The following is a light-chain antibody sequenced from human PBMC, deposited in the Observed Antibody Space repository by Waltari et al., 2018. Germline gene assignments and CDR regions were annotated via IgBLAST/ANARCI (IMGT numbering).Light chain of an antibody. CDR1: QGIKKS. CDR3: QQYYSTPPLT. CDR2: AAS. V-gene: IGKV1-NL1*01. J-gene: IGKJ4*01. Sequence: DIQMTKSPYSLSASVGDRVTITCRASQGIKKSLAWYQQKPGKAPKLLLHAASTLESGVPSRFSGSGSGAEYTLTISSLQPEDFATYYCQQYYSTPPLTFGGGTMWRSN.